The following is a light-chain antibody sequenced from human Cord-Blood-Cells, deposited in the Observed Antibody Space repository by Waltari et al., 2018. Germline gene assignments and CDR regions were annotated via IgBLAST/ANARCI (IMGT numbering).Light chain of an antibody. CDR1: QGISSC. CDR2: ATS. CDR3: QQANSFPWT. J-gene: IGKJ1*01. V-gene: IGKV1-12*02. Sequence: DIQMTQYPSSVSASVGDRVTITCRASQGISSCLAWYQQKPGKAPKLLIYATSSLQSGVPSRFSGSGSGTDFTLTISSLQPEDFATDYCQQANSFPWTFGQGTKVEIK.